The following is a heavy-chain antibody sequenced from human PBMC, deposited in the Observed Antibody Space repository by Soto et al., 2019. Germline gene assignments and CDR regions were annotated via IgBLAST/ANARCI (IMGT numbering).Heavy chain of an antibody. D-gene: IGHD2-2*01. CDR1: GGTFSSYT. CDR2: IIPILGIT. Sequence: QVQLVQSGAEVKMPGSSVKVSCEASGGTFSSYTISWVRQAPGQGLEWMGRIIPILGITNYAQKFQGRVTITADKATSTAYMELSSLRYEDTAVYYCAGGENCSRTTCSAKGFDPWGQGTLVTVSS. V-gene: IGHV1-69*02. J-gene: IGHJ5*02. CDR3: AGGENCSRTTCSAKGFDP.